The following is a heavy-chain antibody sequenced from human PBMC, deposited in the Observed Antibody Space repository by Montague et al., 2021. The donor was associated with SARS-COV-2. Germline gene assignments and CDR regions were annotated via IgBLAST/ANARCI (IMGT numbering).Heavy chain of an antibody. CDR1: GGSISSDDYY. J-gene: IGHJ4*02. D-gene: IGHD3-22*01. Sequence: LSLTCTVSGGSISSDDYYWSWIRQPPGKGLEWIGYIFYSGSAYYSPSLESRSTISIDTSKNRFSLRLTSVTAADTAVYYCARVRDSSGHDYWGQGTLVTVSS. CDR2: IFYSGSA. CDR3: ARVRDSSGHDY. V-gene: IGHV4-30-4*01.